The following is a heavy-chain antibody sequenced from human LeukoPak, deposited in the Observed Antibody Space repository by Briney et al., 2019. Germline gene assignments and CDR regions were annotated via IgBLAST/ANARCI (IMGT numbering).Heavy chain of an antibody. D-gene: IGHD6-19*01. J-gene: IGHJ5*02. V-gene: IGHV1-2*06. CDR1: GYTFTGYY. Sequence: ASLKVSCKASGYTFTGYYMHWVRQAPGQGLEWMGRINPNSGGTNYAQKFQGRVTMTRDTSISTAHMELSRLRSDDTAVYYCARAKPFRIAVAGKNWFDPWCQGTLVTVSS. CDR3: ARAKPFRIAVAGKNWFDP. CDR2: INPNSGGT.